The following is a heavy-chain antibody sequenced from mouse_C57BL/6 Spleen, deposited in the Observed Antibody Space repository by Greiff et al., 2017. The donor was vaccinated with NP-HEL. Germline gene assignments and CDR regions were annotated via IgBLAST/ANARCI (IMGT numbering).Heavy chain of an antibody. CDR1: GFNITDYY. Sequence: VQLKESGAELVRPGASVKLSCTASGFNITDYYMHWVKQRPEQGLEWIGRIDPEDGDTEYAPKFQGKATMTADTSSNTAYLQLSSLTSEDTAVYYCTMTTVVATRRYVDVWGTGTTVTVSS. D-gene: IGHD1-1*01. CDR3: TMTTVVATRRYVDV. CDR2: IDPEDGDT. J-gene: IGHJ1*03. V-gene: IGHV14-1*01.